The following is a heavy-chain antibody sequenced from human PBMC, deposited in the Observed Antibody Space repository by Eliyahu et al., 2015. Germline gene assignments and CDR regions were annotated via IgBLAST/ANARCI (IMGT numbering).Heavy chain of an antibody. J-gene: IGHJ6*02. V-gene: IGHV4-31*03. CDR1: GASISXGGYX. D-gene: IGHD3-10*01. CDR3: ARDLFGDGMDV. CDR2: IYYSGST. Sequence: QVQLQESGPGLVKPSXTLSLTCXVSGASISXGGYXWXWIRQHPGKGLEWIGYIYYSGSTYYNPSLKSRVTISVDTSKNQFSLKLSSVTAADTAVYYCARDLFGDGMDVWGQGTTVTVSS.